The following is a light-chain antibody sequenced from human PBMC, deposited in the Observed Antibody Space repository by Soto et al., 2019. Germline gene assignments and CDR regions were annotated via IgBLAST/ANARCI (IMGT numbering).Light chain of an antibody. J-gene: IGKJ4*01. V-gene: IGKV4-1*01. Sequence: DVVMTQSPDSLALSLGERATINCKSSQSLLSSSDNRNYLAWFQQKVGQPPKLLIRWASTRESGGPDRFSASGSATDFTLTITSLQAEDVAVDYCQTYYRVPATFGGGTKVEGK. CDR2: WAS. CDR1: QSLLSSSDNRNY. CDR3: QTYYRVPAT.